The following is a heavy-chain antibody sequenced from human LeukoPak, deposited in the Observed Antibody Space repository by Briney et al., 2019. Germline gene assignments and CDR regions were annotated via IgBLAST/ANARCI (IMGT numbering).Heavy chain of an antibody. Sequence: SETLSLTCTVSGGSVNSGTWYWSWIRQPPGKGLEWIGDIYYSGSAYYNPSLKSRVTMSVDTSKNQFSLKLSSVTAADTAVYYCARSPYGSGSPRLDYWGQGTLVTVSS. J-gene: IGHJ4*02. V-gene: IGHV4-39*07. CDR2: IYYSGSA. D-gene: IGHD3-10*01. CDR3: ARSPYGSGSPRLDY. CDR1: GGSVNSGTWY.